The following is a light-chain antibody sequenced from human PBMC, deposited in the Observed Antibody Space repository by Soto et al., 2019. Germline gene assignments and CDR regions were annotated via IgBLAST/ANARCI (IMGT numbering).Light chain of an antibody. CDR3: QQTYSTLMFT. CDR2: AAS. CDR1: QSVSTY. Sequence: DIQMTQSPSSLSAFVGDRVTITCRASQSVSTYLNWYQQKPGKAPNLLIYAASSLQSGVPSRFSGSWSGTDFTLTISNLQPEDFATYFCQQTYSTLMFTFGQGTKVEIK. J-gene: IGKJ2*01. V-gene: IGKV1-39*01.